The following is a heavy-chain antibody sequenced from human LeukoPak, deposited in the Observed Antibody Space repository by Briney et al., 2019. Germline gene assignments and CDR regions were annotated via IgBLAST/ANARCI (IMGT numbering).Heavy chain of an antibody. D-gene: IGHD2-8*02. CDR1: GFTFRNYA. CDR2: ISDAGGAT. V-gene: IGHV3-23*01. J-gene: IGHJ4*02. CDR3: AKRYCSGGSCCPDY. Sequence: GGSLRLSCVASGFTFRNYAMSWVRQAPGKGLEWVSAISDAGGATYHADSVKGRFTISRDNSKNMLYLQMNGLRAEDTAVYYCAKRYCSGGSCCPDYWGQGTLVTVSS.